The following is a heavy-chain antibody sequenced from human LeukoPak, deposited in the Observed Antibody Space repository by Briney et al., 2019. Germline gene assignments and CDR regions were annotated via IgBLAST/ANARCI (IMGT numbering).Heavy chain of an antibody. CDR3: ARGGLGGITAYSNYLFDY. D-gene: IGHD4-11*01. V-gene: IGHV4-59*08. CDR2: IYYSGST. Sequence: SETLSLTCTVSGGSISNYYCSWSRQPPGEGLEWIGYIYYSGSTNYNPSLKSRVTISIDTSKNQFSRDLTAVTAADTAVYYCARGGLGGITAYSNYLFDYWGQGTLVTVSS. CDR1: GGSISNYY. J-gene: IGHJ4*02.